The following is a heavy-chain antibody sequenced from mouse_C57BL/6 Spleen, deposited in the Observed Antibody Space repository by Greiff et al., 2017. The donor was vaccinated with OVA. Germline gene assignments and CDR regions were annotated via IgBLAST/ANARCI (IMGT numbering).Heavy chain of an antibody. CDR3: ANDYEGFAY. J-gene: IGHJ3*01. CDR1: GYTFTSYW. Sequence: VQLQQSGAELVMPGASVKLSCKASGYTFTSYWMHWVKQRPGQGLEWIGEIDPSDSYTNYNQKFKGKSTLTVDKSSSTAYMQLSSLTSEDSAVYYCANDYEGFAYWGQGTLVTVSA. CDR2: IDPSDSYT. D-gene: IGHD2-4*01. V-gene: IGHV1-69*01.